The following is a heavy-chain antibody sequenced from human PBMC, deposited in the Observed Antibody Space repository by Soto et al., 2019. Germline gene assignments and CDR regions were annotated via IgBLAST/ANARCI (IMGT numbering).Heavy chain of an antibody. CDR1: GGTFSSYT. V-gene: IGHV1-69*01. Sequence: QVQLVQSGAEVKKPGSSVTVSCKASGGTFSSYTISWVRQAPGQGLEWMAGISPIFGTPIYAQKYQDRVTITADDSTMTAYMEMNRMTSEDTAVYYCARVVVGSRLSRDYWGQGTLVTSSS. CDR2: ISPIFGTP. CDR3: ARVVVGSRLSRDY. J-gene: IGHJ4*02. D-gene: IGHD1-26*01.